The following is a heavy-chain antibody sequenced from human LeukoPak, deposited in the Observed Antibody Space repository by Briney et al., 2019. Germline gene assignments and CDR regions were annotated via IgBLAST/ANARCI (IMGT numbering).Heavy chain of an antibody. D-gene: IGHD4-11*01. J-gene: IGHJ4*02. Sequence: GASVTVSCKASGGTFSSYAISLVRQAPGQGLEWVGGIIPIFGTANYAQKFQGRVTITTDESTSTAYMELSSLRSEDTAVYYCARDVTNHRIGFAAGGLGYWGQGTLVTVSS. CDR1: GGTFSSYA. CDR3: ARDVTNHRIGFAAGGLGY. V-gene: IGHV1-69*05. CDR2: IIPIFGTA.